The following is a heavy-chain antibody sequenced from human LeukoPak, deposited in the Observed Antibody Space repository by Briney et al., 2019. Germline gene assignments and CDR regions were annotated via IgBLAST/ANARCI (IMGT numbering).Heavy chain of an antibody. CDR2: IKQDGSEK. J-gene: IGHJ6*03. CDR3: AKNGDRGAYCSGGTCYPYYYYYMDV. Sequence: GGSLRLSCAASGFTFSSYWMSWVRQAPGEGLEWVANIKQDGSEKYYVDSVKGRFTISRDNAKNSLYLQMNSLRAEDTAIYYCAKNGDRGAYCSGGTCYPYYYYYMDVWGKGTTVTISS. V-gene: IGHV3-7*03. CDR1: GFTFSSYW. D-gene: IGHD2-15*01.